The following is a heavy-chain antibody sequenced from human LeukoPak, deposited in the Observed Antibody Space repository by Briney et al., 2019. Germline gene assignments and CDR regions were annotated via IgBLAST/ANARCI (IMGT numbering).Heavy chain of an antibody. CDR3: ARRRGSYGEGELDY. CDR1: GFTASSKY. D-gene: IGHD4-17*01. V-gene: IGHV3-66*04. Sequence: GGSLRLSYTASGFTASSKYMSWVRQAPGKGLEWVSFIRSDATTAYADSVQGRFTISRDDSRNTLYLQMNSLRVEDTAVYYCARRRGSYGEGELDYWGQGTLVTVSS. J-gene: IGHJ4*02. CDR2: IRSDATT.